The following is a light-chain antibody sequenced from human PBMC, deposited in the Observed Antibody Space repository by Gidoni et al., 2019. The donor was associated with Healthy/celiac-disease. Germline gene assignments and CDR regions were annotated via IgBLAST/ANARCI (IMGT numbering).Light chain of an antibody. CDR2: GAS. J-gene: IGKJ1*01. CDR1: QSVSSSF. Sequence: DIVLTQSPGTLSLSPGERATLSCRASQSVSSSFLAWYQQKPGQAPRLLIYGASSRATGIPETFSGSGYGTDLTLTISRLEPEDFAVYYCQQYDSSPWTFGQGTKVEIK. CDR3: QQYDSSPWT. V-gene: IGKV3-20*01.